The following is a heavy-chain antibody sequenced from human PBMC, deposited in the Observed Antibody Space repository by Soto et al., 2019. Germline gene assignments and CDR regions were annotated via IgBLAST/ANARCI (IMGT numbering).Heavy chain of an antibody. V-gene: IGHV3-30*03. CDR3: ARGGLEVNLDY. Sequence: QVHLVESGGGVVQPGGSLRLSCVASGFTFRNYGMHWVRQAPGKGLEWLAGIASDGGGTYYADSMEGRFIISRDNSENKLVLEIDNLRGDEYAIYYCARGGLEVNLDYWGHGTLFAVSS. CDR1: GFTFRNYG. CDR2: IASDGGGT. J-gene: IGHJ4*01.